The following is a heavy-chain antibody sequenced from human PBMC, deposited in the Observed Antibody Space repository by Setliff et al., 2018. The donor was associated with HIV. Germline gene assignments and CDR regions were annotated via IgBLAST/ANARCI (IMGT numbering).Heavy chain of an antibody. J-gene: IGHJ3*02. CDR3: TKDGDNFNWDYDAFDI. CDR1: GFTFSAHG. Sequence: GESLRLSCIASGFTFSAHGMHWVRQAPGKGLEWVAFINYDVSYEHYADSVKDRVTISRDNSKGTLYLQMNSLREEDTAVYYCTKDGDNFNWDYDAFDIWGQGTMVTVSS. D-gene: IGHD1-7*01. CDR2: INYDVSYE. V-gene: IGHV3-30*02.